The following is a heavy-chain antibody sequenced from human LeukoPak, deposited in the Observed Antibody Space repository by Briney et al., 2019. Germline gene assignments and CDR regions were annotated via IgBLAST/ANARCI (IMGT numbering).Heavy chain of an antibody. D-gene: IGHD5-12*01. Sequence: PGGSLRLSCEASGFTFSSYSMNWVRQAPGKGLEWVSYISFSSATIHYADSVKGRFTISRDNAKNSLYLQMNSLRAEDTAVYYCARGPSGYHNTGGQGTLVTVSS. CDR3: ARGPSGYHNT. J-gene: IGHJ4*02. CDR2: ISFSSATI. CDR1: GFTFSSYS. V-gene: IGHV3-48*04.